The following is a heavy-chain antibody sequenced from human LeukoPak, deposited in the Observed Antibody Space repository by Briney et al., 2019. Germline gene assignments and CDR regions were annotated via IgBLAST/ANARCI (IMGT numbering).Heavy chain of an antibody. D-gene: IGHD3-10*01. CDR2: INPNSAGT. Sequence: ASVKVSCNASGYTFTGYYMHWVRQAPGQGLEWMGGINPNSAGTNYAQKFQGRVNMTRDTSISTAYMGLSRLRSDDTAVYYCARGGWNSITMVREYYYYYMDVWGKGTTVTVSS. J-gene: IGHJ6*03. CDR1: GYTFTGYY. CDR3: ARGGWNSITMVREYYYYYMDV. V-gene: IGHV1-2*02.